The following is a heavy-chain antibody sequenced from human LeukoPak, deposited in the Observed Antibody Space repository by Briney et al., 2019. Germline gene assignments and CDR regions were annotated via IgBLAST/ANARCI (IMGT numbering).Heavy chain of an antibody. CDR2: IWYDGSND. CDR3: ARGLRWLVNDY. CDR1: GFNFGSDA. Sequence: GGSLRLSCTASGFNFGSDAMHWVRQAPGKGLEWVAFIWYDGSNDHYADSVKGRFTISRGNSKNTVCLQMNSLRVEDTAVYYCARGLRWLVNDYWGQGTLVTVSS. J-gene: IGHJ4*02. V-gene: IGHV3-33*01. D-gene: IGHD6-19*01.